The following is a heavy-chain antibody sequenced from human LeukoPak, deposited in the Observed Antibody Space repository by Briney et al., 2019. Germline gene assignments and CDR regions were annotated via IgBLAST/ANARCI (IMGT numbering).Heavy chain of an antibody. Sequence: PGGSLRLSCAASGFTFSSYAMSWVRQAPGKGLEWVSAISGSGGSTYYADSVKGRFTISRDNSKNTLYLQMNSLRAEDTAVYYCAKVKLVGNYDFWSGLTPYYYMDVWGKGTTVTVSS. CDR2: ISGSGGST. CDR1: GFTFSSYA. D-gene: IGHD3-3*01. V-gene: IGHV3-23*01. J-gene: IGHJ6*03. CDR3: AKVKLVGNYDFWSGLTPYYYMDV.